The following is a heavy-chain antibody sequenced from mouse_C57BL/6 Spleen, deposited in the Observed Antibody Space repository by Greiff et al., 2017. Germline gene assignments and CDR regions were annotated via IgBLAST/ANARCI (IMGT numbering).Heavy chain of an antibody. CDR1: GFNIKDYY. D-gene: IGHD1-1*01. CDR3: TRGYGSSSYAMGY. V-gene: IGHV14-1*01. Sequence: EVQLQQSGAELVRPGASVKLSCTASGFNIKDYYMHWVKQRPEQGLEWIGRIDPEDGDTEYAPKFQGKATMTADTSSNTAYLQLSSLTSEDTAVYYGTRGYGSSSYAMGYWGQGTSVTVSS. J-gene: IGHJ4*01. CDR2: IDPEDGDT.